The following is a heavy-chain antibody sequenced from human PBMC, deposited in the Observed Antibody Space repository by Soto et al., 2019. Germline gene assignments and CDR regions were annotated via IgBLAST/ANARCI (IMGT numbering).Heavy chain of an antibody. CDR2: ISAYNGNT. Sequence: ASVKVSCKASGYTFTSYGISWVRQAPGQGLEWMGWISAYNGNTNYAQKLQGRVTMTTDTSTSTAYMELRSLRSDDTAVYYCARDYYYDSPPYNDYWGKGTTVTVSS. V-gene: IGHV1-18*01. CDR1: GYTFTSYG. CDR3: ARDYYYDSPPYNDY. D-gene: IGHD3-22*01. J-gene: IGHJ6*04.